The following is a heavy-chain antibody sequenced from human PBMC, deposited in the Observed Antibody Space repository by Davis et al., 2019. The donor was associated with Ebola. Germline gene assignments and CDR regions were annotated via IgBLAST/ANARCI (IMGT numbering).Heavy chain of an antibody. D-gene: IGHD2-21*02. Sequence: GGSLRLSCAASGFTFSSYAMHWVRQAPGKGLEYVSAISTNGGSTYYANSVKGRFTISRDNSKNTLYLQMGSLRAEDMAVYYCAREGMVTATQFDYWGQGTLVTVSS. V-gene: IGHV3-64*01. CDR1: GFTFSSYA. J-gene: IGHJ4*02. CDR3: AREGMVTATQFDY. CDR2: ISTNGGST.